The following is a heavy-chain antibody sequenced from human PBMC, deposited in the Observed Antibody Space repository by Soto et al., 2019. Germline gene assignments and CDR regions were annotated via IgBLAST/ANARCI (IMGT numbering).Heavy chain of an antibody. J-gene: IGHJ4*02. D-gene: IGHD4-4*01. CDR2: IIPIFGTA. V-gene: IGHV1-69*01. CDR3: ASPQSGNYLYYFDY. Sequence: QVQLVQSGAEVKKPGSSVKVSCKASGGTFSSYAISWVRQAPGQGLEWMGGIIPIFGTANYAQKFQGRVTITADESTSTAYMELSILRAEDTAVYYCASPQSGNYLYYFDYWGQGTLVTVSS. CDR1: GGTFSSYA.